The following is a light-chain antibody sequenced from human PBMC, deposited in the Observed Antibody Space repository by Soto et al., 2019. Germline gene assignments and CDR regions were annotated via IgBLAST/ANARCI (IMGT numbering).Light chain of an antibody. CDR3: SSYTTTTRL. Sequence: QSALTQPASVSGSPGQSITISCTGTSSDIGSNNYVSWFQQRPGKAPTLIIYEVSNRPSGVSTHFSGSKSGNTAPLTISGILPEDEAEYYCSSYTTTTRLFGGGTKLTVL. CDR2: EVS. V-gene: IGLV2-14*01. J-gene: IGLJ3*02. CDR1: SSDIGSNNY.